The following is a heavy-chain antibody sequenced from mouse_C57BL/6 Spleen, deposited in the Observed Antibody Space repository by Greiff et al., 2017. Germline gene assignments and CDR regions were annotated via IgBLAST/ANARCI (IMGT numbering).Heavy chain of an antibody. D-gene: IGHD1-1*01. J-gene: IGHJ4*01. CDR3: ARLYGSSYDAMDY. CDR1: GYTFTSYT. V-gene: IGHV1-4*01. Sequence: QVQLQQPGAELARPGASVKMSCKASGYTFTSYTMHWVKQRPGQGLEWIGNINPSGGYTNYNQKFKDKATLTADKSSSTAYMQLSSLTSEDSAVYYCARLYGSSYDAMDYWGQGTSVTVSS. CDR2: INPSGGYT.